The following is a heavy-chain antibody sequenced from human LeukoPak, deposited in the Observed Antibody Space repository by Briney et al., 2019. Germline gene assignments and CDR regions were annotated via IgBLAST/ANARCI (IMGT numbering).Heavy chain of an antibody. V-gene: IGHV3-21*01. Sequence: GESLRLSCEASGFTFTTYSMTWVRKAPGKGLEWVSIISSGSSAIFSADALKGRFTISRDDAKNLLYLDMNSLRAEDTAVYYCARGHTAVTRHFDFWGQGTLVTVSS. CDR3: ARGHTAVTRHFDF. CDR1: GFTFTTYS. D-gene: IGHD4-17*01. J-gene: IGHJ4*02. CDR2: ISSGSSAI.